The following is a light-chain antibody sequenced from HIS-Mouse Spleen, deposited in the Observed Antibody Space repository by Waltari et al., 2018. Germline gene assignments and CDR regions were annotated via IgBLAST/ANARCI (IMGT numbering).Light chain of an antibody. CDR1: SGDVGGHNY. Sequence: QAALTQPASVAGSPGPSITISCTGTSGDVGGHNYACWYQQHPGEAPKLMFYDVSNRPSGVSNRFSGSKSGNTASLTISGLQAEDEADYYCCSYTSSSTYVFGTGTKVTVL. CDR2: DVS. V-gene: IGLV2-14*03. CDR3: CSYTSSSTYV. J-gene: IGLJ1*01.